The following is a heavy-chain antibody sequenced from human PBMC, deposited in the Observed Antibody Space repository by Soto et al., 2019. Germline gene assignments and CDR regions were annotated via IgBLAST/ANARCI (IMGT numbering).Heavy chain of an antibody. CDR1: GLTFSGSA. Sequence: PGGSLRLSCAASGLTFSGSAMHWVRQASGKGLEWVGRIRSKANSYATAYAASAKGRFTISRDDSKNTAYLQMNSLKTEDTAVYYCTRGSSSSGGFGWFDPWGQGTLVTVSS. D-gene: IGHD6-6*01. CDR3: TRGSSSSGGFGWFDP. V-gene: IGHV3-73*01. CDR2: IRSKANSYAT. J-gene: IGHJ5*02.